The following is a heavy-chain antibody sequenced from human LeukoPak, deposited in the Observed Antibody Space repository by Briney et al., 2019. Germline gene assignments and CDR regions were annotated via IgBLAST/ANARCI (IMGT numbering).Heavy chain of an antibody. CDR1: GGSISSSSYY. CDR3: ARGRYYYGSGSYHFGY. V-gene: IGHV4-39*07. CDR2: IYYSGST. D-gene: IGHD3-10*01. J-gene: IGHJ4*02. Sequence: SSETLSLTCTVSGGSISSSSYYWGWIRQPPGKGLEWIGSIYYSGSTYYNPSLKSRVTISVDTSKNQFSLKLSSVTAADTAVYYCARGRYYYGSGSYHFGYWGQGTLVTVSS.